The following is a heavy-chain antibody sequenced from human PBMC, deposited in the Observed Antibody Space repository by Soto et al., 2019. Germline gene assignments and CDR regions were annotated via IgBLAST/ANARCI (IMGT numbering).Heavy chain of an antibody. CDR3: ARDLSFGSLDVDY. CDR1: GFTFSSYG. CDR2: FWADGRSN. J-gene: IGHJ4*02. Sequence: LRLSCAACGFTFSSYGMHWVRQAPGKGLEWVADFWADGRSNYYADSVNCRFTISRDNSKNTVFLQMNSLRAEDTAVYYCARDLSFGSLDVDYWGRGTMVTVSS. V-gene: IGHV3-33*01. D-gene: IGHD3-16*01.